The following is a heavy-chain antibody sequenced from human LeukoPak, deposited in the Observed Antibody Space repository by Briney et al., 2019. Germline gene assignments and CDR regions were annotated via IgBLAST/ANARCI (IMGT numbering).Heavy chain of an antibody. D-gene: IGHD3-22*01. CDR2: ISSSSSYI. CDR1: GFTFSSYS. V-gene: IGHV3-21*01. CDR3: ARDHTYYYDSSGYQSVYYYYYMDV. Sequence: GGSLRLSCAASGFTFSSYSMNWVRQAPGKGLEWVSSISSSSSYIYYADSVKGRFTISRDNAKNTLYLQMNSLRAEDTAVYYCARDHTYYYDSSGYQSVYYYYYMDVWGKGTTVTVSS. J-gene: IGHJ6*03.